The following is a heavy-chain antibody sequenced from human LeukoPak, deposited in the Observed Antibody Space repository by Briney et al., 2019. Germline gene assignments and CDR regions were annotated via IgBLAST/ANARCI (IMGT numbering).Heavy chain of an antibody. Sequence: PGGSLRLSCAGSGFTVTSNYMSWVRQTPGKGLEWVSLIFADETTRYAESVKGRFTISKENSKNTVYLQMNDLRAEDTALYYCVRPNVLGQVDYWGQGTLVTVSS. CDR2: IFADETT. V-gene: IGHV3-53*01. CDR3: VRPNVLGQVDY. D-gene: IGHD5/OR15-5a*01. CDR1: GFTVTSNY. J-gene: IGHJ4*02.